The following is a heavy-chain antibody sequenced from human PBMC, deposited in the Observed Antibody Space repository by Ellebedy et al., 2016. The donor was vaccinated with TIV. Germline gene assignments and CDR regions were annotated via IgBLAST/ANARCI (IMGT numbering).Heavy chain of an antibody. CDR3: ARVLGATNPKFDY. CDR1: GGSISSSSYY. CDR2: IYYSGST. J-gene: IGHJ4*02. Sequence: MPSETLSLTCTVSGGSISSSSYYWGWIRLPPGKGLEWIGNIYYSGSTYYNPSLKSRVAISVDTSKNQFSLKLSSVTTADTAVYYCARVLGATNPKFDYWGQGTLVPVSS. V-gene: IGHV4-39*07. D-gene: IGHD1-26*01.